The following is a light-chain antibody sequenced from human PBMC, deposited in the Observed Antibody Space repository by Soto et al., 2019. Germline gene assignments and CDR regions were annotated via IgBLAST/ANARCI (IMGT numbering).Light chain of an antibody. Sequence: DIQMTQSPSSLSASVGDRVTITCRASQSISSYLNWYQQKPGKAPKLLIYDASSLQSGVPSRFSGSGSGTDFTLTISSLQPEDSATDYCQQSYSTPLTFGGGTKVEIK. CDR1: QSISSY. J-gene: IGKJ4*01. CDR3: QQSYSTPLT. V-gene: IGKV1-39*01. CDR2: DAS.